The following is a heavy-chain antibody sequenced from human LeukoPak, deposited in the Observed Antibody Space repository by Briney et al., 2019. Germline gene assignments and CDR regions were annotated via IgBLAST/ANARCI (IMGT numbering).Heavy chain of an antibody. D-gene: IGHD1-1*01. CDR1: NGSFSAYS. V-gene: IGHV4-34*01. CDR3: ARGIRNNWNYWFDP. Sequence: PSETLSLTCAVFNGSFSAYSWNWVRQPPGKGLEWIGEINHSGRTNSNPSLKSRVTISVDTSKNQFSLKLISVTAADTAVYYCARGIRNNWNYWFDPRGQGTLVTVSS. CDR2: INHSGRT. J-gene: IGHJ5*02.